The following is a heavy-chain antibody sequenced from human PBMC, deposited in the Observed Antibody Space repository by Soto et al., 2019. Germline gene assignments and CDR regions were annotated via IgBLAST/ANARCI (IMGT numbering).Heavy chain of an antibody. CDR2: ISGSGVST. D-gene: IGHD6-19*01. CDR3: VKEVGYSSGYDYFDY. V-gene: IGHV3-23*01. CDR1: GFTFSSYA. Sequence: EVQLLGSGGGLVQPGGSLRLSCAASGFTFSSYAMSWVRQAPGKGLEWVSGISGSGVSTHYADSVKGRFTISRDNSKNTLYLQMNSLRAEDTAAYYCVKEVGYSSGYDYFDYWGQGTLVTVSS. J-gene: IGHJ4*02.